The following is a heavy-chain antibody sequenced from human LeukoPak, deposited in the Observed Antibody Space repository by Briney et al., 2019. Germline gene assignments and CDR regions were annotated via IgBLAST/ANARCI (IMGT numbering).Heavy chain of an antibody. CDR3: ARDLDY. CDR2: ISYDGSNK. V-gene: IGHV3-30*03. CDR1: GFTFSSYS. Sequence: GGSLRLSCAASGFTFSSYSMNWVRQAPGKGLEWVAVISYDGSNKYYADSVKGRFTISRDNSKNTLYLQMNSLRAEDTAVYYCARDLDYWGQGTLVTVSS. J-gene: IGHJ4*02.